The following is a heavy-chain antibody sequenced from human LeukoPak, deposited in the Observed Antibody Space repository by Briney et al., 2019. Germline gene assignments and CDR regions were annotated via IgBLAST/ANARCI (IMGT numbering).Heavy chain of an antibody. Sequence: PGRSLRLSCAASGFTFSSYAMHWVRQAPGKGLEWVAVISYDGSNKYYADSVKGRFTLSRDNSKNTLYLQMNSLRAEDTAVYYCARRDPWWFHFDYWGQGTLVTVSS. CDR2: ISYDGSNK. J-gene: IGHJ4*02. CDR3: ARRDPWWFHFDY. CDR1: GFTFSSYA. D-gene: IGHD2-8*02. V-gene: IGHV3-30-3*01.